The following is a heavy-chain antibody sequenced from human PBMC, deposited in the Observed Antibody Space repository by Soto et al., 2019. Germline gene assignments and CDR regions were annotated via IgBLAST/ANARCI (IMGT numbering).Heavy chain of an antibody. D-gene: IGHD3-3*01. V-gene: IGHV4-59*01. J-gene: IGHJ6*02. Sequence: PSETRSLTCTVSGGSITSYYWSWIRQPPGKGLEWIGHIYYRGSTKYNPSLKSRVTISIDTSKNQFSLKLSSVTAADTAVYYCARDGGRYYGLDVWGQGTTVTVSS. CDR2: IYYRGST. CDR3: ARDGGRYYGLDV. CDR1: GGSITSYY.